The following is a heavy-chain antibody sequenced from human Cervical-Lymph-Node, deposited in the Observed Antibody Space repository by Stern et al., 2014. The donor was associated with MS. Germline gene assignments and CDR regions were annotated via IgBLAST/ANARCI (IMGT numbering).Heavy chain of an antibody. CDR3: TRQDQQLVTFDY. CDR1: GFTFSRYA. D-gene: IGHD5-18*01. Sequence: VQLLESGGDVVQPGRSLRLSCEVSGFTFSRYAIHWVRQAPGKGLEWVAFISSHGRDKYYAESVRGRFSISRDNSKNTVFLHMDSLGPQDTAIYYCTRQDQQLVTFDYWGQGTLVSVSS. CDR2: ISSHGRDK. J-gene: IGHJ4*02. V-gene: IGHV3-30-3*01.